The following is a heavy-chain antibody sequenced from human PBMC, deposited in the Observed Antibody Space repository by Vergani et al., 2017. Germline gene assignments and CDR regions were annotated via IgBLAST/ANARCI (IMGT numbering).Heavy chain of an antibody. Sequence: QVQLVQSGAEVKKPGSSVKVPCKASGGTFSSYAISWVRQAPGQGLEWMGRIIPIFGTANYAQKFQGRDTITADESTSTAYMELSSLRSEDTAVYYCASASIAVAGNTGDAFDIWGQGRMVTVSS. CDR1: GGTFSSYA. CDR3: ASASIAVAGNTGDAFDI. D-gene: IGHD6-19*01. CDR2: IIPIFGTA. V-gene: IGHV1-69*13. J-gene: IGHJ3*02.